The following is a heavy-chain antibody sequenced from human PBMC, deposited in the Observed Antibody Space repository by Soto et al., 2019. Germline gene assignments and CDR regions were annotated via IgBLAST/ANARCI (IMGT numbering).Heavy chain of an antibody. D-gene: IGHD4-17*01. CDR3: ARDLHGDPYS. Sequence: QVQLVQSGAEVKKPGASVKVSCKASGYTFTSYGISCVRQAPGQGLDWMGWISAYNGNTNYAQKLQGRVTMTTATSTRTAYLELRRLRSDDTALYYCARDLHGDPYSCGPGTLVTVSS. CDR2: ISAYNGNT. CDR1: GYTFTSYG. V-gene: IGHV1-18*01. J-gene: IGHJ4*02.